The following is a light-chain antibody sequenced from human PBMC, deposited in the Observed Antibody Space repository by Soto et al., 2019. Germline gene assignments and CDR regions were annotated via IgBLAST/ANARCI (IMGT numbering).Light chain of an antibody. Sequence: EVVMTQSPATLSVSPGERVTLSCRASQSVSTKLAWYQQKPGQPPRLLIYGASARATGIPAMFSGSGSGTDFTLTISSLQPEDFATYYCQQSYSTPLTFGQGTKLEIK. J-gene: IGKJ2*01. CDR1: QSVSTK. V-gene: IGKV3-15*01. CDR2: GAS. CDR3: QQSYSTPLT.